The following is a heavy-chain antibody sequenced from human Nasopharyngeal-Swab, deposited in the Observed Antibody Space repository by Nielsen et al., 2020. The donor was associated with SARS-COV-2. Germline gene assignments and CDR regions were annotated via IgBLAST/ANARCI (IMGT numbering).Heavy chain of an antibody. Sequence: GGSLRLSCAASGFTVSSNYMSWVRRAPGKGLEWVSVIYSGGSTYYADSVKGRFTISRDNSKNTLYLQMNSLRAEDTAVYYCAGVVVGYQLPNWFDPWGQGTLVTVSS. J-gene: IGHJ5*02. CDR3: AGVVVGYQLPNWFDP. V-gene: IGHV3-53*01. CDR2: IYSGGST. CDR1: GFTVSSNY. D-gene: IGHD2-2*01.